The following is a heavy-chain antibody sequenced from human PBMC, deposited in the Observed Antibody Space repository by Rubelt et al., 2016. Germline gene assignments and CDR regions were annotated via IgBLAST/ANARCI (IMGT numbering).Heavy chain of an antibody. CDR3: AHRGRYSSSYWFDP. D-gene: IGHD6-13*01. Sequence: QITLKASGPPLVKPTQTLTLTCTFSGFSLSTSGVGVGWIRQPPGKALEWLALIYWDDDKRYSPSLKSRLTITKDTSKNQVVLTMTNMDPVDTAQDYRAHRGRYSSSYWFDPWGQGTLVTVSS. V-gene: IGHV2-5*02. J-gene: IGHJ5*02. CDR1: GFSLSTSGVG. CDR2: IYWDDDK.